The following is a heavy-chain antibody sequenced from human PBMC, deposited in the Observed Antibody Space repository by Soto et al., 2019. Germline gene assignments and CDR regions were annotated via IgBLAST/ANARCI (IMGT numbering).Heavy chain of an antibody. CDR3: ARTLGLVTLPGAPYSSSWYIDY. Sequence: GGSLRLSCAASGFTFSSYGMHWVRQAPGKGLEWVAVIWYDGSNKYYADSVKGRFTISRDNSKNTLYLQMNSLRAEDTAVYYCARTLGLVTLPGAPYSSSWYIDYWGQGTLVTVSS. V-gene: IGHV3-33*01. D-gene: IGHD6-13*01. CDR2: IWYDGSNK. CDR1: GFTFSSYG. J-gene: IGHJ4*02.